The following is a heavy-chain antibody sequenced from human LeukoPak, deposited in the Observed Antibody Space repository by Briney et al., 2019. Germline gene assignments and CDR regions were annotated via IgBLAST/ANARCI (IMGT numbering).Heavy chain of an antibody. Sequence: GGSLRLSCAASGFTFSSYWMTWVRQAPGKGLEWLPNIRDDGSDKYYVDSVKGRFTISRDNAQNTLLLQMDSLRVEDTAVYYCVRHTRRSPGDYWGQGTLVTVST. J-gene: IGHJ4*02. CDR2: IRDDGSDK. V-gene: IGHV3-7*01. D-gene: IGHD1-26*01. CDR1: GFTFSSYW. CDR3: VRHTRRSPGDY.